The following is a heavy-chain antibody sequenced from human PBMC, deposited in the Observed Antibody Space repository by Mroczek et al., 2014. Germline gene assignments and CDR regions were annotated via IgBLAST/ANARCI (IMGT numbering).Heavy chain of an antibody. Sequence: ESGGGVVQPGRSLRLSCAASGFTFSAYSIHWVRQAPGKGLEWMALILYDGTNKYFAESVKGRFTISRDNSKNTVYLHMNSLRVEDTAVYYCARSTTVTDGVVVYYYAMEVWGQGTTVTVSS. CDR3: ARSTTVTDGVVVYYYAMEV. CDR1: GFTFSAYS. J-gene: IGHJ6*02. V-gene: IGHV3-30-3*01. CDR2: ILYDGTNK. D-gene: IGHD4-17*01.